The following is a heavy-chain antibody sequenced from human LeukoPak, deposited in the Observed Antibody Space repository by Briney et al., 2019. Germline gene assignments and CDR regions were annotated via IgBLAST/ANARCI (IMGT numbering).Heavy chain of an antibody. Sequence: AVKVSCEASGGSFSSHAISWVRQAPGQGLEWMGGIIPIFGAANLAQKFQGRVTITADESTNTAYMELTSLRSEDTAVYYCARGEPSDYWGQGTLVTVSS. CDR3: ARGEPSDY. CDR2: IIPIFGAA. V-gene: IGHV1-69*01. D-gene: IGHD3-16*01. J-gene: IGHJ4*02. CDR1: GGSFSSHA.